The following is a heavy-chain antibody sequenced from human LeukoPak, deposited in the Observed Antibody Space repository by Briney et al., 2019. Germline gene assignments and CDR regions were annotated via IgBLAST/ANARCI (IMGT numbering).Heavy chain of an antibody. Sequence: ASVKVSCKASGYTFTSYYMHWVRQAPGQGLEWMGIINPSGGSTSYAQKFQGRVTITADKSTSTAYMELSSLRSEDTAVYYCAGYTVDYYYMDVWGKGTTVTVSS. V-gene: IGHV1-46*01. D-gene: IGHD6-13*01. CDR3: AGYTVDYYYMDV. CDR1: GYTFTSYY. CDR2: INPSGGST. J-gene: IGHJ6*03.